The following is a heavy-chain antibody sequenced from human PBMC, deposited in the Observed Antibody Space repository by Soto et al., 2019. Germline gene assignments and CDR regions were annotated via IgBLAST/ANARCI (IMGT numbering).Heavy chain of an antibody. Sequence: QVQLVESGGGVVQPGRSLRLSCAASGFTFSSYGMHWVRQAPGKGLEWVAVIWYDGSNKYYADSVKGRFTISRDNSKNTLYRQMNSLRAEDTAVYYCASPGNGWLAEGMDVWGQGTTVTVSS. CDR2: IWYDGSNK. CDR1: GFTFSSYG. CDR3: ASPGNGWLAEGMDV. J-gene: IGHJ6*02. V-gene: IGHV3-33*01. D-gene: IGHD1-26*01.